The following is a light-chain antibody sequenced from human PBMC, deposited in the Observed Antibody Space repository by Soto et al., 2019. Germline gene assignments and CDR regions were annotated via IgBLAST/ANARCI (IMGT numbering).Light chain of an antibody. CDR2: GAS. CDR3: QHYHNLPQLT. V-gene: IGKV3-15*01. J-gene: IGKJ4*01. Sequence: EIVMTQSPATLSVSPGERAILSCRASQSVSINLAWYQQTPGQAPRLLIYGASARATSIPPRFSRSGFGTEFTLTIISLQTEDFAVYYCQHYHNLPQLTFGGGTKVEIK. CDR1: QSVSIN.